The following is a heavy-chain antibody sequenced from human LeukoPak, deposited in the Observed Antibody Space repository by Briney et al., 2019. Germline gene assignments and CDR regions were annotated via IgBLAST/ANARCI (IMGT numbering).Heavy chain of an antibody. J-gene: IGHJ4*02. V-gene: IGHV4-39*07. Sequence: SETLSLTCTVSGGSISSSSYYWGWIRQPPGKGLEWIGSMYYSGSTYYNPSLKSRVTISVDTSKNQFSLKLSSVTAADTAVYYCARSPTTVVTLDFDYWGQGTLVTVSS. CDR3: ARSPTTVVTLDFDY. D-gene: IGHD4-23*01. CDR2: MYYSGST. CDR1: GGSISSSSYY.